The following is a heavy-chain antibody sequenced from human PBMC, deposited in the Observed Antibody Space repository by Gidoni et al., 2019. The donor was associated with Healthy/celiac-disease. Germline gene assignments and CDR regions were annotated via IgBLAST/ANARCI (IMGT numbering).Heavy chain of an antibody. Sequence: EVQLLESGGGLVQPGGSLRLSCAASGCPFSRYAMSWVRQAPGKGLEWVSAISGSGGSTYYADSVKGRFTISRDNSKNTLYLQMNSLRAEDTAVYYCAKDGRGYSYGLYFDYWGQGTLVTVSS. CDR1: GCPFSRYA. J-gene: IGHJ4*02. CDR3: AKDGRGYSYGLYFDY. CDR2: ISGSGGST. V-gene: IGHV3-23*01. D-gene: IGHD5-18*01.